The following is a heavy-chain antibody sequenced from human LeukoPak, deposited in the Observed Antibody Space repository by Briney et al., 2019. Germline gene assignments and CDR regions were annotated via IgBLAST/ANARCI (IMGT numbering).Heavy chain of an antibody. Sequence: GGSLRLSCAASGFTFRNYAMHWVRQAPGKGLEYVSAISSNGGITYYANSVKGRFTISRDNSKNTLYLQMGSLRAEDTAVYYCARADGWLVRGWFDPWGQGTLVTVSS. V-gene: IGHV3-64*01. CDR2: ISSNGGIT. CDR3: ARADGWLVRGWFDP. J-gene: IGHJ5*02. D-gene: IGHD6-19*01. CDR1: GFTFRNYA.